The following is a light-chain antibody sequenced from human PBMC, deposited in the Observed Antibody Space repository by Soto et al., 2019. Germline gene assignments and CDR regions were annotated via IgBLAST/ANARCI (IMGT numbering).Light chain of an antibody. CDR3: SSYAGTHIV. V-gene: IGLV2-8*01. J-gene: IGLJ1*01. Sequence: QSALTQPPSASGSPGQSVTISCTGTSSDVGGYNYVSWYQQHPGKAPKLMIYDVYKRPSGVPDRFSGSKSGNTASLTVSGPQAEDEADYYCSSYAGTHIVFGTGTKLTVL. CDR2: DVY. CDR1: SSDVGGYNY.